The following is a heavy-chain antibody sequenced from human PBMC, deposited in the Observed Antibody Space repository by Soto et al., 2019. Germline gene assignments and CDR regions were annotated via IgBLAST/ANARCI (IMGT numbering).Heavy chain of an antibody. CDR2: MNPNSGHT. J-gene: IGHJ5*02. V-gene: IGHV1-8*01. CDR1: GYTFTSHD. D-gene: IGHD2-2*01. Sequence: QVQLVQSGAEVKKPGASVKVSCKASGYTFTSHDINWMRQATGQGLEWMGWMNPNSGHTNYAQKFQGRVTMTRDTSISTAYMELTNLRSEHTAIYYCASDMSTTWGQGTLVTVSS. CDR3: ASDMSTT.